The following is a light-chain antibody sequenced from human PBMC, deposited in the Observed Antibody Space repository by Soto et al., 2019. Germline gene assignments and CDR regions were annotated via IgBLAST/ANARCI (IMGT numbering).Light chain of an antibody. V-gene: IGKV1D-16*01. CDR1: QDVGKW. CDR3: QHYNSYSAA. J-gene: IGKJ1*01. CDR2: GAS. Sequence: DIHLSQSPSSVSASVGDRFTITCRASQDVGKWLAWYQQKPGKAPTLLIHGASSLQSGVPPRYSGSGYGTDFTLTISSLQPDDFATYYCQHYNSYSAAFGQGTKVDIK.